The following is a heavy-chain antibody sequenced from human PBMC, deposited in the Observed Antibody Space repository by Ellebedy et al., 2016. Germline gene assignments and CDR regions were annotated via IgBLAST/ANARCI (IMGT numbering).Heavy chain of an antibody. Sequence: GGSLRLSXAASGFTFSSYAMHWVRQAPGKGLEWVAVISYDGSNKYYADSVKGRFTISRDNSKNTLYLQMNSLRAEDTAVYYCATRHYGGFNIWGQGTKVTVSS. J-gene: IGHJ3*02. V-gene: IGHV3-30*04. CDR3: ATRHYGGFNI. CDR2: ISYDGSNK. D-gene: IGHD4-23*01. CDR1: GFTFSSYA.